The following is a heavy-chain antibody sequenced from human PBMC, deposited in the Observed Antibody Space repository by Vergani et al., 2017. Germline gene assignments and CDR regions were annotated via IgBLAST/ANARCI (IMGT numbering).Heavy chain of an antibody. D-gene: IGHD6-13*01. Sequence: EVQLLESGGGLVQPGGSLRLSCAASGFTFSSYAMSWVRQAPGKGLEWVSAMSGSGGSTYYADSVKGRFTISRDNSKNTLYLQMNSRRAEDTAVYYCAILSSSWSYYYYYGMDGWGQGTTVTVYS. CDR3: AILSSSWSYYYYYGMDG. J-gene: IGHJ6*02. CDR2: MSGSGGST. CDR1: GFTFSSYA. V-gene: IGHV3-23*01.